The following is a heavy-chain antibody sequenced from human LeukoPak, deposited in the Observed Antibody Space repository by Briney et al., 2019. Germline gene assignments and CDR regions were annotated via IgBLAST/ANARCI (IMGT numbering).Heavy chain of an antibody. CDR2: IYYSGST. Sequence: SQTLPLTCTVSGGSISSGDYYWSWIRQPPGKGLEWIGYIYYSGSTYYNPSLKSRVTISVDTSKNQFSLKLSSVTAADTAVYYCARLRYYYGSGFPEGFDYWGQGTLVTVSS. CDR3: ARLRYYYGSGFPEGFDY. V-gene: IGHV4-30-4*01. CDR1: GGSISSGDYY. D-gene: IGHD3-10*01. J-gene: IGHJ4*02.